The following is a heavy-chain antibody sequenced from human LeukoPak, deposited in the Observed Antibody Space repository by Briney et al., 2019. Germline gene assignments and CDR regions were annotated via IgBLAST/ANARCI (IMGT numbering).Heavy chain of an antibody. Sequence: PSETLSLTCAVYGGSFSGYYWSWIRQPPGKGLEWIGEINHSGSTNYNPSLKSRVTISVDTSKNQFSLKLSSVTAADTAVYYCARGRQYSSSWGHSDYWGQGTLVTVSS. V-gene: IGHV4-34*01. CDR1: GGSFSGYY. J-gene: IGHJ4*02. D-gene: IGHD6-13*01. CDR2: INHSGST. CDR3: ARGRQYSSSWGHSDY.